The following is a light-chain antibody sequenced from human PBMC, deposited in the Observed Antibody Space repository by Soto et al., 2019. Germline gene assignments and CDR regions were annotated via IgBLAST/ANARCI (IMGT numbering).Light chain of an antibody. CDR2: SAS. Sequence: EMVLTQSPVTLSLSPGDRATLSCRASQSVPSNYLAWYQQKPGQAPRLLIFSASTRAIAIPHSFSGSGSGTAFTPPISSLEPADFAVYYCQQYDNSRCTFGQGTKVDIK. CDR3: QQYDNSRCT. J-gene: IGKJ1*01. V-gene: IGKV3-20*01. CDR1: QSVPSNY.